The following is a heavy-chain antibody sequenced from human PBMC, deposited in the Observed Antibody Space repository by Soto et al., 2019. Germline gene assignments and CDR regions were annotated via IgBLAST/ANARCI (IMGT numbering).Heavy chain of an antibody. Sequence: PGESLKISCKGSGYSFTSYWIGWVRQMPGKGLEWMGNIYPGDSDTRYSPSFQGQVTISADKAISTAYLQWSSLKASDTAMYYCARPRSSSRNYYGMDVWGQGTTVTVSS. CDR1: GYSFTSYW. CDR2: IYPGDSDT. CDR3: ARPRSSSRNYYGMDV. V-gene: IGHV5-51*01. D-gene: IGHD6-13*01. J-gene: IGHJ6*02.